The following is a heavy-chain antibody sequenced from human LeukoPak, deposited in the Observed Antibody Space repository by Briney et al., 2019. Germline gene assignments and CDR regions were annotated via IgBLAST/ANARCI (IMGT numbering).Heavy chain of an antibody. Sequence: SGGSLRLSCAASGFTFSSYSMNWVRQAPGKGLEWVSYISSSSSTIYYADSVKGRFTISRDNAENSLYLQMNSLRDEDTAVYYCATGFGDTYGMDVWGRGTTVTVSS. V-gene: IGHV3-48*02. D-gene: IGHD3-10*01. J-gene: IGHJ6*02. CDR2: ISSSSSTI. CDR3: ATGFGDTYGMDV. CDR1: GFTFSSYS.